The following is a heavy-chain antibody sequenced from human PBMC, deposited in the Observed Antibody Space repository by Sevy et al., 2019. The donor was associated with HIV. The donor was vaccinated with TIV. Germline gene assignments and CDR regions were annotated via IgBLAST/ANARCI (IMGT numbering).Heavy chain of an antibody. Sequence: GGSLRLSCAASGFSFSSYEMNWVRQAPGKGLEWFSYISSSGTTIYYADSVKGRFTVSRDNAKNSLYLQMNRLRGEDTSVNDCARDLPGDNWMDVWGQGTTVTVSS. V-gene: IGHV3-48*03. D-gene: IGHD2-21*01. CDR1: GFSFSSYE. J-gene: IGHJ6*02. CDR3: ARDLPGDNWMDV. CDR2: ISSSGTTI.